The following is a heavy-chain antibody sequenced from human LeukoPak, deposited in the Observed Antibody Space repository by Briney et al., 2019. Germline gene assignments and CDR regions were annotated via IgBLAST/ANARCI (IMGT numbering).Heavy chain of an antibody. Sequence: PGGSLRLSCAASGFTFSSYAMHWVRQAPGKGLEWVAVISYDGSNKYYADSVKGRFTISRDNSKNTPYLQMNSLRAEDTAVYYCARPGLAPFDYWGQGTLVTVSS. J-gene: IGHJ4*02. CDR3: ARPGLAPFDY. CDR2: ISYDGSNK. CDR1: GFTFSSYA. D-gene: IGHD6-19*01. V-gene: IGHV3-30*04.